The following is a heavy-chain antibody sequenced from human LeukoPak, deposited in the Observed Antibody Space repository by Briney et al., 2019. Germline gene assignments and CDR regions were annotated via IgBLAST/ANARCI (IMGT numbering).Heavy chain of an antibody. J-gene: IGHJ4*02. V-gene: IGHV4-38-2*01. CDR2: IYHSGST. D-gene: IGHD3-3*01. CDR3: ARNLEITIFGVVILDYFDY. CDR1: GYSISSGYY. Sequence: SETLSLTCAVSGYSISSGYYWGWIRQPPGKGLEWIGSIYHSGSTYYNPSLKSRVTISVDTSKHQFSLKLSSVTAADTAVYYCARNLEITIFGVVILDYFDYWGQGTLVTVSS.